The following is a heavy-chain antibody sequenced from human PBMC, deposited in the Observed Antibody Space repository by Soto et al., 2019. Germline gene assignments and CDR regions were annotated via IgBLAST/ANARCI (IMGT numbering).Heavy chain of an antibody. Sequence: QVQLVQSGAEVKKPGSSVKVSCKASRGTFSSYVISWVRQAPGQGLEWMGGIIPIFGTANYAQKFQGRVTITADESTSTAYMELSSLRSEDTAVYYCARENIVATIRNYYYYYGMDVWGQGTTVTVSS. J-gene: IGHJ6*02. V-gene: IGHV1-69*01. CDR3: ARENIVATIRNYYYYYGMDV. CDR2: IIPIFGTA. CDR1: RGTFSSYV. D-gene: IGHD5-12*01.